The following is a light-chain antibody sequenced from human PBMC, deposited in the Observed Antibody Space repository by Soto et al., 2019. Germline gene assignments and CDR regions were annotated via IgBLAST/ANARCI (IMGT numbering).Light chain of an antibody. CDR3: QQYNNSPPLT. Sequence: EIVMTQSPATLSVSPGERATLSCRASQSVSSNLAWYQQKPGQAPRLLIYGASTRATGIPARFSGGGSGTEFTLTISSLQSEDFALYYCQQYNNSPPLTFGGGTKVDIK. CDR2: GAS. J-gene: IGKJ4*01. V-gene: IGKV3-15*01. CDR1: QSVSSN.